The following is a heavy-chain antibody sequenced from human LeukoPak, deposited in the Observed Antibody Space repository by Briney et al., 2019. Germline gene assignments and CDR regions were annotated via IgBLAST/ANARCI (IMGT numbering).Heavy chain of an antibody. CDR3: ARAAPGIAVAGIYFQH. J-gene: IGHJ1*01. CDR1: GGSFSGYY. D-gene: IGHD6-19*01. CDR2: INHSGST. V-gene: IGHV4-34*01. Sequence: SETLSLTCAVYGGSFSGYYWSWIRQPPGKGLEWIGEINHSGSTNYNPSLKSRVTIPVDTSKNQFSLKLSSVTAADTAVYYCARAAPGIAVAGIYFQHWGQGTPVTVSS.